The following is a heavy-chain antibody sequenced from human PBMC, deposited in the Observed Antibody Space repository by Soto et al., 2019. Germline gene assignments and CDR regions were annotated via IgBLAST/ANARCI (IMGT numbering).Heavy chain of an antibody. Sequence: PSETLSLTCTVSGGSISSYYWSWIRQPPGKGLEWIGYIYYSGSTNYNPSLKSRVTISVDTSKNQFSLKLSSVTAADTAVYYCARTKLERRHYFEYWGQGTLVTVSS. CDR3: ARTKLERRHYFEY. J-gene: IGHJ4*02. CDR2: IYYSGST. D-gene: IGHD1-1*01. V-gene: IGHV4-59*01. CDR1: GGSISSYY.